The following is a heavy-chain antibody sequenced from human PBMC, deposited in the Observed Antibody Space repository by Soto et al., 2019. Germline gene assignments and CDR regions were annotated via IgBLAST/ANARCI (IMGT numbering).Heavy chain of an antibody. CDR3: ARQHSRPLLAKLHSSSSGGLDY. CDR2: IYPGDSDT. D-gene: IGHD6-6*01. Sequence: PGESLKISCKGSGYSFTSYWIGWVRQMPGKGLEWMGIIYPGDSDTRYSPSFQGQVTISADKSISTAYLQWSSLKASDTAMYYCARQHSRPLLAKLHSSSSGGLDYWGQGTLVTVSS. J-gene: IGHJ4*02. V-gene: IGHV5-51*01. CDR1: GYSFTSYW.